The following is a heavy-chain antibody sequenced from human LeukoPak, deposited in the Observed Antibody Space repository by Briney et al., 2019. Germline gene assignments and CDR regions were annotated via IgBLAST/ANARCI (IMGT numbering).Heavy chain of an antibody. V-gene: IGHV4-31*02. D-gene: IGHD4-17*01. Sequence: WVRQMPGKGLEWIGYIYYSGSTYYNPSLKSRVTISVDTSKNQFSLKLSSVTAADTAVYYCAREGYGDYVAAFDIWGQGTMVTVSS. J-gene: IGHJ3*02. CDR3: AREGYGDYVAAFDI. CDR2: IYYSGST.